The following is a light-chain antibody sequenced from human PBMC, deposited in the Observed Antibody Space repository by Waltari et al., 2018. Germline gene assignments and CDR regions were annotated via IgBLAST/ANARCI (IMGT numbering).Light chain of an antibody. V-gene: IGLV2-8*01. CDR3: AAWDDSLNGWV. CDR1: TSSAGGYNY. J-gene: IGLJ3*02. CDR2: EVS. Sequence: QSALTQPPSASGSPGQSVTISCTGPTSSAGGYNYVSWYQQHPRQAPKLMIYEVSKRPSGVPDRFSGSKSGNTASLTVSGLQAEDEADYYCAAWDDSLNGWVFGGGTKLTVL.